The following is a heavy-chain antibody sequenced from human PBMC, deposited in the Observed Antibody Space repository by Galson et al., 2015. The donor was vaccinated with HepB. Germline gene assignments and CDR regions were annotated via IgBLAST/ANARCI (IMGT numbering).Heavy chain of an antibody. V-gene: IGHV3-7*03. D-gene: IGHD2-15*01. CDR1: GFTFSSYW. CDR2: IKQDGSEK. CDR3: ARDLLLYCSGGSCYRGGVRFDP. J-gene: IGHJ5*02. Sequence: SLRLSCAASGFTFSSYWMSWVRQAPGKGLEWVANIKQDGSEKYYVDSVKGRFTISRDNAKNSLYLQMNSLRAEDTAVYYCARDLLLYCSGGSCYRGGVRFDPWGQGTLVTVSS.